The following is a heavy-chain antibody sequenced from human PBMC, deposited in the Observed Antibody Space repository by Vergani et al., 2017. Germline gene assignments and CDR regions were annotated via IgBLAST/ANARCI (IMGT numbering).Heavy chain of an antibody. CDR1: GFTSSNYD. CDR3: AKHFSGWGIDY. V-gene: IGHV3-30*02. J-gene: IGHJ4*02. D-gene: IGHD6-19*01. Sequence: QVQLVESGGGVVQRGGSLRLSCATSGFTSSNYDMQWIRQGPGKGLEFVAFIQFDGRNQYYADSVKGRFTLSRDFSKNTLYLQMNSLRTDDTATYYCAKHFSGWGIDYWGQGTQVIVSS. CDR2: IQFDGRNQ.